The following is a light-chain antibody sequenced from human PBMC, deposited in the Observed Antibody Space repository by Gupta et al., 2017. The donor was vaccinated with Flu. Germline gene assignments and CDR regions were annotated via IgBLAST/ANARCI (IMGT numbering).Light chain of an antibody. V-gene: IGKV4-1*01. Sequence: DIVMTHSLATQAVSLCGRETITCKHSQSVLYSSNNMNYLAWYQKKPGQHPKLLINWAATREAGVPDRFSGSGSGTDFSLTISSLQAEDVSVYYCQQYYSTPPVTFGQGTKVEIK. CDR3: QQYYSTPPVT. CDR2: WAA. CDR1: QSVLYSSNNMNY. J-gene: IGKJ2*01.